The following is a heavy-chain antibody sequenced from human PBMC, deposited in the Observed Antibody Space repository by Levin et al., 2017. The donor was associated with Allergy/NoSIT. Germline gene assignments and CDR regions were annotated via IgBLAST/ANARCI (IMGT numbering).Heavy chain of an antibody. CDR1: GYSFTSYW. D-gene: IGHD1-1*01. CDR3: ARRGTRDYYYYMDV. J-gene: IGHJ6*03. Sequence: PGGSLRLSSQGSGYSFTSYWIGWVRQMPGKGLEWMGIIYPGDSDTRYSPSFQGQVTISADKSISTAYLQWSSLKASDTAIYYCARRGTRDYYYYMDVWGKGTTVTVSS. V-gene: IGHV5-51*01. CDR2: IYPGDSDT.